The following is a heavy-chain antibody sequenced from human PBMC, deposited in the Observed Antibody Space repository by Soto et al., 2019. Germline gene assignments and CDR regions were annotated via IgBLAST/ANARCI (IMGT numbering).Heavy chain of an antibody. D-gene: IGHD2-21*02. CDR1: GDSIITGIYY. J-gene: IGHJ4*02. CDR2: VHYSGTI. V-gene: IGHV4-31*03. CDR3: VRGADRYKCGF. Sequence: QVQVQESGPGLVKLSQTLSLTCTVSGDSIITGIYYWTWIRQHPGKVVEWIGHVHYSGTIYYNPSFRSRVTMSVDTSMNQASLELSSVTVADTAVYYCVRGADRYKCGFWVQGTLVTVSS.